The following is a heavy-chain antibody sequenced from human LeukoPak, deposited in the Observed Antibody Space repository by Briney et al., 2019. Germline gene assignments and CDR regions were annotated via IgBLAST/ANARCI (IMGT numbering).Heavy chain of an antibody. J-gene: IGHJ5*02. D-gene: IGHD3-22*01. Sequence: GASVKVSCKASGYTFTNYDINWVRQATGQGLEWMGRMNPNSGHTGYAQKFQGRVTMTRNTSITTAYMELGSLTSEDTAVYYCARTFYYDIRGDNWFDPWGQGTLVTVSP. CDR2: MNPNSGHT. CDR3: ARTFYYDIRGDNWFDP. CDR1: GYTFTNYD. V-gene: IGHV1-8*01.